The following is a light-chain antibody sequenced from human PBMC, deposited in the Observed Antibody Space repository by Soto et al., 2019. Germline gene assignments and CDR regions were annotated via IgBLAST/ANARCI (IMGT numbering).Light chain of an antibody. Sequence: SLLTQAASVSGSPGQSVTISCTGTISDVGGYNHVSWYQHHPGKAPKLMIYEVSNRPSGVSNRFSGSTSSYTASLTISGLQAEDGADYYCNSYTSINTPVFGTGTKVTVL. CDR3: NSYTSINTPV. V-gene: IGLV2-14*01. J-gene: IGLJ1*01. CDR1: ISDVGGYNH. CDR2: EVS.